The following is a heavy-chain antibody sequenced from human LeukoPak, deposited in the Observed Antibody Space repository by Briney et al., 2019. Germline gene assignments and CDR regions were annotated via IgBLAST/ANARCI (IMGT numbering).Heavy chain of an antibody. D-gene: IGHD6-25*01. J-gene: IGHJ5*02. Sequence: GESLRISCKGSGXSFTSYWISWVRQRPGKGLEWMGRTDPSESYSNYSPSFQGHVSISVDKSISTAYLQWSSLRASDTAMYYCARRESSAGFDPWGQGTLVTVSS. CDR2: TDPSESYS. CDR3: ARRESSAGFDP. V-gene: IGHV5-10-1*01. CDR1: GXSFTSYW.